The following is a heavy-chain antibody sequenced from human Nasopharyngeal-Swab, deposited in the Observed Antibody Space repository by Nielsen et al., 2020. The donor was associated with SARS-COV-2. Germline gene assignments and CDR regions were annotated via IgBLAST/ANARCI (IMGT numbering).Heavy chain of an antibody. CDR1: GFTVSSNY. J-gene: IGHJ6*02. V-gene: IGHV3-53*05. Sequence: GESLKISCAASGFTVSSNYMSWVRQAPGKGLEWVSVIYSGGSTYYIDSVKGRFTVSRDNSRNTLSLQMNSLRPEDTAVYYCAREKAVAGIGGYHYYGMDVWGQGTTVTVSS. CDR3: AREKAVAGIGGYHYYGMDV. D-gene: IGHD6-19*01. CDR2: IYSGGST.